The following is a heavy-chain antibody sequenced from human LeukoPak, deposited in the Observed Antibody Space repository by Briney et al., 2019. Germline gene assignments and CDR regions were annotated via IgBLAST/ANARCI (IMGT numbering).Heavy chain of an antibody. CDR2: INHSGST. CDR3: ASHTGYGSGANWFDP. Sequence: GSLRLSCAASGFTFSSYAMSWVRQPPGKGLEWIGEINHSGSTNYNPSLKSRVTISVDTSKNQFSLKLSSVAAADTAVYYCASHTGYGSGANWFDPWGQGTLVTVSS. CDR1: GFTFSSYA. J-gene: IGHJ5*02. D-gene: IGHD3-10*01. V-gene: IGHV4-34*01.